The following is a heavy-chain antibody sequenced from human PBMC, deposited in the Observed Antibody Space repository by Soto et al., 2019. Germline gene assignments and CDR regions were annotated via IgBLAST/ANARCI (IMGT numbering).Heavy chain of an antibody. CDR2: ISYDGSNK. CDR3: AKDYSPTSRGYCSYGSCYSNFPHDY. V-gene: IGHV3-30*18. CDR1: GFTFSSYG. Sequence: QVQLVESGGGVVQPGRSLRLSCAASGFTFSSYGMHWVRQAPGKGLEWVAVISYDGSNKYYADSVKGRFTISRDNSKNTLYLQMNSLRAEDTAVYYCAKDYSPTSRGYCSYGSCYSNFPHDYWGQGTLVTVSS. J-gene: IGHJ4*02. D-gene: IGHD2-15*01.